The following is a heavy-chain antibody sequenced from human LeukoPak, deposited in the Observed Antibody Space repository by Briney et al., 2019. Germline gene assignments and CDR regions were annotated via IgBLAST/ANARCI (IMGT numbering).Heavy chain of an antibody. CDR1: GFTFSSYA. CDR2: ISVSGGST. D-gene: IGHD3-22*01. J-gene: IGHJ4*02. V-gene: IGHV3-23*01. CDR3: AKGKYYYDSSGYLIDY. Sequence: GGSLRLSCAASGFTFSSYAMSWVRQAPGKGLEWVSSISVSGGSTYYADSAKGRFTISRDNSKNTLYLQMNSLRAEDTAVYYCAKGKYYYDSSGYLIDYWGQGTLVTVSS.